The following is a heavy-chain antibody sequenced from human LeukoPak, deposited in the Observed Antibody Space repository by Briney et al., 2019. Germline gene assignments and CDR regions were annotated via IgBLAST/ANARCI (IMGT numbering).Heavy chain of an antibody. J-gene: IGHJ4*02. D-gene: IGHD6-19*01. CDR3: AADRGGWSY. Sequence: GESLILSCAASELTFSNYLMHWVRQAQGEGLVWVSRITGDGTNIIYADSVKGRFTMSRDNAKNTLYLQMNSLRAGETAVYYCAADRGGWSYWGQGTLVTVSS. CDR2: ITGDGTNI. V-gene: IGHV3-74*01. CDR1: ELTFSNYL.